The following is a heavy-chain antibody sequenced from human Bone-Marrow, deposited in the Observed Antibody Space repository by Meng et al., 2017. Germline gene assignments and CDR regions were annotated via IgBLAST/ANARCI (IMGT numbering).Heavy chain of an antibody. CDR2: IYYSGST. CDR1: GGSISSGNHY. D-gene: IGHD4-17*01. CDR3: ASLYGDSSVWYLDL. J-gene: IGHJ2*01. Sequence: QVQRQESGPGLVKPPQTLSLPCTVSGGSISSGNHYWSWIRQHPGKGLEYIGYIYYSGSTYYNPSLKSRVIISVDTSKNQFSLRLNSVTAADTAVYYCASLYGDSSVWYLDLWGRGTLVTVSS. V-gene: IGHV4-31*03.